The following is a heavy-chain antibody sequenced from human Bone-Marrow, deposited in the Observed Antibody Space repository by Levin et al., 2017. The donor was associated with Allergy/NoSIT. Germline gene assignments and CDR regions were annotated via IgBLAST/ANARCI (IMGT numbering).Heavy chain of an antibody. CDR3: VKAGTGDY. CDR2: ITWNSVEF. V-gene: IGHV3-9*01. CDR1: GFIFDDYD. J-gene: IGHJ4*02. Sequence: AGGSLRLSCVGPGFIFDDYDMHWVRQPPGGGLEWVSSITWNSVEFDYAASVRGRFTISRDNAKNSLFLQMNSLRPEDTALYYCVKAGTGDYWGQGTLVTVSS.